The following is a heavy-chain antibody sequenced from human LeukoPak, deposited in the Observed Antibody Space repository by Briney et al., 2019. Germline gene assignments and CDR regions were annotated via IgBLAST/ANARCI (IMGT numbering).Heavy chain of an antibody. V-gene: IGHV3-33*01. J-gene: IGHJ4*02. CDR2: IWYDGSNK. CDR3: ASGDDSSGWTFDY. CDR1: GFTFSSYG. Sequence: GRSLRLSCAASGFTFSSYGMHWVRQAPGKGLEWVAVIWYDGSNKYYADSVKGRFTISRDNSKNTLYLQMNSLRAEDTAVYYCASGDDSSGWTFDYWGQGTLVTVSS. D-gene: IGHD6-19*01.